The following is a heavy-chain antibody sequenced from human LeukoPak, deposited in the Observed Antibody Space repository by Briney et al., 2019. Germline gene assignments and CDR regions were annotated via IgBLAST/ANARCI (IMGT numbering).Heavy chain of an antibody. Sequence: GGSLRLSCAASGFTFRSYGMHWVRQAPGKGLEWVAVISVDGSNQYYADSVKGRFTISRDNSRNTLYLQMNSLRAEDTAVYYCASASYSSSWYWGEGIDYWGQGTLVTVSS. CDR3: ASASYSSSWYWGEGIDY. J-gene: IGHJ4*02. D-gene: IGHD6-13*01. V-gene: IGHV3-30*03. CDR2: ISVDGSNQ. CDR1: GFTFRSYG.